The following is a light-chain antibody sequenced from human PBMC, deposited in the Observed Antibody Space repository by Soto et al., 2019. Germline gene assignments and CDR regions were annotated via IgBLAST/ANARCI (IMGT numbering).Light chain of an antibody. CDR1: SSNIGSNY. V-gene: IGLV1-51*01. J-gene: IGLJ3*02. CDR2: DNN. CDR3: GTWDSSLSAEV. Sequence: QSALTQPPSVSEAPGQRVTISCSGSSSNIGSNYVSWYQHFPGTAPKLLIYDNNKRPSGIPDRFSGSKSGTSATLGVTGLQTGDEADYYCGTWDSSLSAEVFGGGTKLTVL.